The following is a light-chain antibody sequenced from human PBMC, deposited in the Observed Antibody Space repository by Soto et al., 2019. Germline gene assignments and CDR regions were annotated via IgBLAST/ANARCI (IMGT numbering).Light chain of an antibody. CDR1: SSNIGSDT. Sequence: QPVLTQPPSASGTPGQRVTISCSGSSSNIGSDTVNWYQQLPGTAPKLLIHRSNQRPSGVPGRFSGSKSGTSAPLAISGLQPEDEADYHCASWDAGLNGWVFGGGTKLTVL. CDR3: ASWDAGLNGWV. V-gene: IGLV1-44*01. J-gene: IGLJ3*02. CDR2: RSN.